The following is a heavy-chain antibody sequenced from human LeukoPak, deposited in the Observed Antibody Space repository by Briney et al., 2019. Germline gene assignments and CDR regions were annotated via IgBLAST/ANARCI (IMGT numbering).Heavy chain of an antibody. J-gene: IGHJ5*02. CDR3: LRSDFWSGYYDP. D-gene: IGHD3-3*01. CDR1: GYRFITFG. CDR2: INPNSGGT. V-gene: IGHV1-2*02. Sequence: ASVKVSCKTSGYRFITFGINWVRQAPGQGLEWMGWINPNSGGTNYAQKFQGRVTMTRDTSISTAYMELSRLRSDDTAVYYCLRSDFWSGYYDPWGQGTLVTVSS.